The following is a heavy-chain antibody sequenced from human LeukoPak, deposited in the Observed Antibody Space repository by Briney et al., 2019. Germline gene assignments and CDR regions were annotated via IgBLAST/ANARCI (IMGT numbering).Heavy chain of an antibody. CDR2: ISYDGSNK. Sequence: PGGSLRLSCAASGFTFSSYAMHWVRQAPGKGLEWVAVISYDGSNKYYADSVKGRFTISRDNSKNTLYLQMNSLRAEDTAVYYGQGRAMVTNYYWGQGTLVTVSS. CDR3: QGRAMVTNYY. J-gene: IGHJ4*02. D-gene: IGHD5-18*01. CDR1: GFTFSSYA. V-gene: IGHV3-30-3*01.